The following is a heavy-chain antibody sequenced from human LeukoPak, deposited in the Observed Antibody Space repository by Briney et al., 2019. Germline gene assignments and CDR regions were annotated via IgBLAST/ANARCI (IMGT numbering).Heavy chain of an antibody. CDR2: IYPSDYAT. D-gene: IGHD6-13*01. J-gene: IGHJ4*02. V-gene: IGHV5-51*01. Sequence: GESLKISCKGSGYSFTSYWIGWVRQMPGKRLEWMWIIYPSDYATRYSPSFRGQVTISADKPISTAYLQWSSLKASDTAMYYCARRGAAAGPDYWGQGTLVTVSS. CDR3: ARRGAAAGPDY. CDR1: GYSFTSYW.